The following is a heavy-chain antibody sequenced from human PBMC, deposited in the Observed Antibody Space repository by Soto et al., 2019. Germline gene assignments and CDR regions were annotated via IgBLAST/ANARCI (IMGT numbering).Heavy chain of an antibody. J-gene: IGHJ5*02. V-gene: IGHV5-51*01. CDR1: GCRLSISV. D-gene: IGHD4-17*01. Sequence: GAGCRLSISVVAGVLKMPGKGLEWMGIIYPGDSNTRYSPSFQGQVIISADKSITTAYLQWSSLKASDTAMYYCAKDLDYGGNSDLFAPWGQGTLVTVSS. CDR3: AKDLDYGGNSDLFAP. CDR2: IYPGDSNT.